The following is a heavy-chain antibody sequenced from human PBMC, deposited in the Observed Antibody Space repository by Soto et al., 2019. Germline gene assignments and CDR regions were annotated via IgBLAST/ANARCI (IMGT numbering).Heavy chain of an antibody. J-gene: IGHJ4*02. V-gene: IGHV1-69*02. D-gene: IGHD5-12*01. CDR1: GGTFSSYT. CDR3: AYRDHRGYDWADYFDY. CDR2: IIPILGIA. Sequence: QVQLVQSGAEVKKPGSSVKVSCKASGGTFSSYTISWVRQAPGQGLEWMGRIIPILGIANYAQKFQGRVTITADKSTSXAYMELSSLRSEDTAVYYCAYRDHRGYDWADYFDYWGQGTLVTVSS.